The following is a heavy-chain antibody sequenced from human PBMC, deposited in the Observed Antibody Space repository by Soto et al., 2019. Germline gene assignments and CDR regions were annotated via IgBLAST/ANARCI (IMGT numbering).Heavy chain of an antibody. D-gene: IGHD2-2*03. J-gene: IGHJ2*01. V-gene: IGHV3-7*03. CDR3: AREYGGYRNWYFDL. CDR2: IKQDGGEK. Sequence: EVQLVASGGGLVQPGGSLRLSCEASGFTLGSYWMNWVRQAPGKGLEWVAIIKQDGGEKYYVDSVKGRFTISRDNAKRSLYLQMNILTAEDTAVYYCAREYGGYRNWYFDLWGRGTPVTVS. CDR1: GFTLGSYW.